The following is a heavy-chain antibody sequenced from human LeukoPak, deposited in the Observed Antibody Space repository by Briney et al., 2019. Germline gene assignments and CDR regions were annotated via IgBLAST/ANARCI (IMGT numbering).Heavy chain of an antibody. J-gene: IGHJ4*02. V-gene: IGHV1-8*02. CDR1: GGTFSSYA. D-gene: IGHD1-1*01. CDR2: INLNSGDT. Sequence: ASVKVSCKASGGTFSSYAINWVRQAAGQGLEWMGWINLNSGDTGYAQNFQGRLTLTRDTSVSTAFMELSSLTSEDAALYYCATSLPDNNTLSNWGQGTLITVSS. CDR3: ATSLPDNNTLSN.